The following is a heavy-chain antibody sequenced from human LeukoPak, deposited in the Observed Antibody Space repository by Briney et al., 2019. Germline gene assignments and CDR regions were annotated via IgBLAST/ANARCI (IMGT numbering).Heavy chain of an antibody. D-gene: IGHD6-19*01. CDR2: IKQDGSEK. CDR1: GYSISSGYY. J-gene: IGHJ4*02. V-gene: IGHV3-7*01. CDR3: ASQARIAVAGKGGFDY. Sequence: PSETLSLTCTVSGYSISSGYYWGWIRQPPGKGLEWVANIKQDGSEKYYVDSVKGRFTISRDNAKNSLYLQMNSLRAEDTAVYYCASQARIAVAGKGGFDYWGQGTLVTVSS.